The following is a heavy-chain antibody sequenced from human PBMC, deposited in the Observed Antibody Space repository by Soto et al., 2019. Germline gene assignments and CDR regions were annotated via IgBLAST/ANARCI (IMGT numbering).Heavy chain of an antibody. V-gene: IGHV3-49*03. Sequence: GGSLRLSCTASGFTFGDYAMSWFRQAPGKGLEWVGFIRSKAYGGTTEYAASVKGRFTISRDDSKSIAYLQMNSLKTEDTAVYYCTSEVITSYYYGMDVWGQGTTVTVSS. D-gene: IGHD3-22*01. CDR2: IRSKAYGGTT. CDR3: TSEVITSYYYGMDV. CDR1: GFTFGDYA. J-gene: IGHJ6*02.